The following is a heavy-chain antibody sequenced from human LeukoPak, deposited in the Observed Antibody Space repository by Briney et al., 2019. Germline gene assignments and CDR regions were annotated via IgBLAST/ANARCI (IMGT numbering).Heavy chain of an antibody. CDR2: FDPEDGET. V-gene: IGHV1-24*01. D-gene: IGHD6-13*01. Sequence: SVKVSCKVSGYTLTELSMHWVRQAPGKGLEWMGGFDPEDGETIYAQKFQGRVTMTEDTSTDTAYMELSSLRSEDTAVYYCATKTQGQQLVHDYYYMDVWGKGTTVTVSS. CDR3: ATKTQGQQLVHDYYYMDV. CDR1: GYTLTELS. J-gene: IGHJ6*03.